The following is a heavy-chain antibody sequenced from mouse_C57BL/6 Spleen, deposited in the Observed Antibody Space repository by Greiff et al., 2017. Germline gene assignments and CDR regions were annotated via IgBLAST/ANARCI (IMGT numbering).Heavy chain of an antibody. CDR2: IRNKANGYTT. V-gene: IGHV7-3*01. Sequence: VQLKESGGGLVQPGGSLSLSCAASGFTFTDYYMSWVRQPPGKALEWLGFIRNKANGYTTEYSASVKGRFTISNDNSQSILYLQMNALRADDSATYYCARYGGSSDDWFAYGGQGTLVTVSA. D-gene: IGHD1-1*01. CDR1: GFTFTDYY. J-gene: IGHJ3*01. CDR3: ARYGGSSDDWFAY.